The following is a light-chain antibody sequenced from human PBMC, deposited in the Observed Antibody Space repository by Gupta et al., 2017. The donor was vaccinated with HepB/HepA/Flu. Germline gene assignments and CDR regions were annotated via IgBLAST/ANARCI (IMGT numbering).Light chain of an antibody. CDR1: QTVLYNSNNKSY. V-gene: IGKV4-1*01. CDR2: WAS. CDR3: QQYYNTPYT. Sequence: DIVMPQSQDSLAVPLGERATINCKSSQTVLYNSNNKSYLAWYQQKPGQPPKLLIYWASTRESGVPDRFSGSGSGTDFTLTISSLQAEDVAVYYCQQYYNTPYTFGQGTKLEIK. J-gene: IGKJ2*01.